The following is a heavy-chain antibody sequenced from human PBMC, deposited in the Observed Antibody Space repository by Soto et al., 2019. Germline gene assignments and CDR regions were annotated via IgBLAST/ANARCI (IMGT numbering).Heavy chain of an antibody. CDR3: ARDHYCSSTSCYTRGGWFDP. CDR2: IYYSGST. Sequence: SETLSLTCTVSGGSISSYYCSWIWQPPGKGLEWIGYIYYSGSTNDNSSLKIRVNISVDTSKNQFYLKLSSVTAAAAAEYYCARDHYCSSTSCYTRGGWFDPWGQGTLVTVSS. D-gene: IGHD2-2*02. J-gene: IGHJ5*02. V-gene: IGHV4-59*01. CDR1: GGSISSYY.